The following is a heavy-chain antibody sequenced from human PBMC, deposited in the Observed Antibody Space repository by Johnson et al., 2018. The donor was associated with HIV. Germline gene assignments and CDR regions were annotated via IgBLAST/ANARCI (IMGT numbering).Heavy chain of an antibody. Sequence: VQLVESGGGLVQPGRSLRLSCAASGFTFDDYAMHWVRQAPGKGLEWVSGISWNSGSIGYADSVKGRFTISRDNAKNSLSLQMNSLRAEDTAMYYCAKEGSSGWYFGDAVDIWGQGTMVTVSS. CDR2: ISWNSGSI. D-gene: IGHD6-19*01. V-gene: IGHV3-9*01. CDR1: GFTFDDYA. CDR3: AKEGSSGWYFGDAVDI. J-gene: IGHJ3*02.